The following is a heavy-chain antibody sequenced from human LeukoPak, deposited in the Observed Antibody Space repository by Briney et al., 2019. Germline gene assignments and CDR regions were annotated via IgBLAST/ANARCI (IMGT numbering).Heavy chain of an antibody. V-gene: IGHV1-46*01. CDR1: GYTFTSYA. CDR3: ARDLPSGNYNYYYMDV. D-gene: IGHD2-2*01. CDR2: INPSGGST. Sequence: ASVKVSCKASGYTFTSYAMHWVRQAPGQRLEWMGIINPSGGSTSYAQKFQGRVTMTRDTSTSTVYMELSSLRSEDTAVYYCARDLPSGNYNYYYMDVWGKGTTVTVSS. J-gene: IGHJ6*03.